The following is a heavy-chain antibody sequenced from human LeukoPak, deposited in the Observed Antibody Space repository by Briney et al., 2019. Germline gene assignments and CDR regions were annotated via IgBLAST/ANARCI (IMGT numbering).Heavy chain of an antibody. V-gene: IGHV3-23*01. J-gene: IGHJ4*02. CDR2: ISASGGHT. D-gene: IGHD3-22*01. Sequence: GGSLRLSCEASGFTFNSYGMSWVRQAPGKGLEWVSAISASGGHTYSADSVKGRFTISRDNSKNTLYLQMNSLRAEDTAVYYCAKHPGPFPYYYDSSDYYFDYWGQGTLVTVSS. CDR1: GFTFNSYG. CDR3: AKHPGPFPYYYDSSDYYFDY.